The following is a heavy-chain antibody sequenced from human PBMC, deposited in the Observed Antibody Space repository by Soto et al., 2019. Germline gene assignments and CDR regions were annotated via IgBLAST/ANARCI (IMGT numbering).Heavy chain of an antibody. V-gene: IGHV4-59*01. D-gene: IGHD5-12*01. CDR1: GGSISSYY. J-gene: IGHJ1*01. CDR2: IYYSGST. Sequence: ETLCLPCTVSGGSISSYYWSWIRQPPGKGLERLGYIYYSGSTNYNPSLKSRVTISVDTSKNQFSLKLSSVTAADTAVYYCARGPRGEMATIPSEYFQHWRQGTLVTISS. CDR3: ARGPRGEMATIPSEYFQH.